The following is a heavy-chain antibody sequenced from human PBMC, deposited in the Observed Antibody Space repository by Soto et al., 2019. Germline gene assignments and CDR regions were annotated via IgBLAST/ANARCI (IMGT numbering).Heavy chain of an antibody. CDR2: IYHSGNT. J-gene: IGHJ5*02. D-gene: IGHD1-1*01. V-gene: IGHV4-30-2*01. Sequence: QLQLQESGSGLVRPSQTLSLTCAVSGGSISSGGYSWNWIRQPPGKGLEWIGYIYHSGNTLYNPSLKSRVTISVDQSKNQFSLKLSSVTAAHTAVYYCARDQLEGNWFDPWGQGTLVTVSS. CDR3: ARDQLEGNWFDP. CDR1: GGSISSGGYS.